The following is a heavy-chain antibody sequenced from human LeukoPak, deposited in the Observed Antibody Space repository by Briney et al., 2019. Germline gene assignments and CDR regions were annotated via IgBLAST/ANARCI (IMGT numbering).Heavy chain of an antibody. CDR3: AREVPSGWFRPFDY. V-gene: IGHV3-30-3*01. D-gene: IGHD6-19*01. Sequence: SCKASGGTFSSYAMHWVRQAPGKGLEWVAVISYDGSNKYYADSVKGRFTISRDNSKNTLYLQMNSLRAEDTAVYYCAREVPSGWFRPFDYWGQGTLVTVSS. CDR2: ISYDGSNK. CDR1: GGTFSSYA. J-gene: IGHJ4*02.